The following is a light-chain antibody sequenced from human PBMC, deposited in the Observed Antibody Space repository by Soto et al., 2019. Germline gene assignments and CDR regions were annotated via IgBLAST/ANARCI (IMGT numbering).Light chain of an antibody. CDR1: ALTKQY. V-gene: IGLV3-25*03. CDR3: QSARSSGTYVV. Sequence: SYELTQPPSMSLSPGQTARITCSGDALTKQYAYWYQKKPGQAPVLVIYKDTERPSGIPERFSGSSSGTAVTFTISGVQAEDEADYYCQSARSSGTYVVFGGGTKLTVL. CDR2: KDT. J-gene: IGLJ2*01.